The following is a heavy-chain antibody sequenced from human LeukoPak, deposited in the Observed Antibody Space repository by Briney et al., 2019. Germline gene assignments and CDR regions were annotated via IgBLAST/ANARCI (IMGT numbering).Heavy chain of an antibody. Sequence: PGRSLRLSCAASGFTFSSYGMHWVRQAPGKGLEWVAVMSYDETTKYYADSVKGRFTISRDNAKNTLYLQMNSLRAEDTAVYYCAREGVWRQQLVDYYYGMDVWGQGTTVTVSS. CDR1: GFTFSSYG. CDR2: MSYDETTK. J-gene: IGHJ6*02. D-gene: IGHD6-13*01. V-gene: IGHV3-30*03. CDR3: AREGVWRQQLVDYYYGMDV.